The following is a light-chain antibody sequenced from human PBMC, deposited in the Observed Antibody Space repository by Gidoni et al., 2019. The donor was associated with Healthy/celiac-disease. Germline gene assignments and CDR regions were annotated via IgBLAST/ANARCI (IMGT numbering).Light chain of an antibody. Sequence: EIVLTQSPGTLSLSPGERATLTCRASQSVSSSYLAWYQQKPGQAPRLLIYGASSRATGIPDRFSGSGSGTDFTLTISRLEPEDFAVYYCQQYDSPGFTFGPGTKVDIK. CDR1: QSVSSSY. CDR2: GAS. V-gene: IGKV3-20*01. J-gene: IGKJ3*01. CDR3: QQYDSPGFT.